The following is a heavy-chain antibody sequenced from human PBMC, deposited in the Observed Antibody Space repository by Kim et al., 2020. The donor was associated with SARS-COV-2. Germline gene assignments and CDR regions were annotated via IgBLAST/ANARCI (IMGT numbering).Heavy chain of an antibody. Sequence: KGRVTISVDTSKNQFSLKLSSVTAADTAVYYCARAQLRFLEWLSRGWFDPWGQGTLVTVSS. V-gene: IGHV4-34*01. CDR3: ARAQLRFLEWLSRGWFDP. J-gene: IGHJ5*02. D-gene: IGHD3-3*01.